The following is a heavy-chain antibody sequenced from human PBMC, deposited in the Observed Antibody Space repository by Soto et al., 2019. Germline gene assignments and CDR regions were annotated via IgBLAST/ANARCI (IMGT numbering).Heavy chain of an antibody. CDR3: AAGFMYSSGWYIHALRPHFDY. J-gene: IGHJ4*02. D-gene: IGHD6-19*01. CDR2: IVVGSGNT. CDR1: GFTFTSSA. V-gene: IGHV1-58*01. Sequence: SVKVSCKASGFTFTSSAVQWVRQARGQRLEWIGWIVVGSGNTNYAQKFQERVTITRDMSTSTAYMELSSLRSEDTAVYYCAAGFMYSSGWYIHALRPHFDYWGQGTLVTVSS.